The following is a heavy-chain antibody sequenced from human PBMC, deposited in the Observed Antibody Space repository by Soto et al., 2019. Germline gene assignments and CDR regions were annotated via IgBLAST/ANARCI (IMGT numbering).Heavy chain of an antibody. D-gene: IGHD3-9*01. V-gene: IGHV1-8*01. Sequence: ASVKVSCKASGYTFTSYDINWVRQATGQGLEWMGWMNPNSGNTGYAQKFQGRVTMTRDTSTSTAYMELSSLRSDDTAVYYCAREYDILTGSFDYWGQGTQVTVSS. CDR1: GYTFTSYD. J-gene: IGHJ4*02. CDR2: MNPNSGNT. CDR3: AREYDILTGSFDY.